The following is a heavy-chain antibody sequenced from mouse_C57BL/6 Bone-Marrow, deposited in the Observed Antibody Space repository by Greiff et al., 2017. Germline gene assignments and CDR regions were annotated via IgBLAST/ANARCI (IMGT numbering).Heavy chain of an antibody. V-gene: IGHV1-80*01. CDR3: ARGVL. D-gene: IGHD5-1*01. Sequence: VQLQQSGAELVKPGASVKISCKASGYAFSDYWMNWVKQRPGTGLEWIGQIYPGDGDTNYNGKFKGKAILTADKSTSTATMQLNSLTSEDSAVYLCARGVLWGQGTLVTVSA. CDR2: IYPGDGDT. J-gene: IGHJ3*01. CDR1: GYAFSDYW.